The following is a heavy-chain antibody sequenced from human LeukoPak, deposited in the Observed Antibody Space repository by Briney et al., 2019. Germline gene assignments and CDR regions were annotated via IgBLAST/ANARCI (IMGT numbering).Heavy chain of an antibody. J-gene: IGHJ4*02. CDR2: INSDGSST. V-gene: IGHV3-74*01. CDR3: AGSSSSAFYFDY. Sequence: GGSLRLSCAASGFTFSSYWMHWVRQAPGKGLVWVSRINSDGSSTSYADSVKGRFTISRDNSRNLLYLQMNNLRVEDTAIYYCAGSSSSAFYFDYWGQGTLVTVSS. CDR1: GFTFSSYW. D-gene: IGHD6-6*01.